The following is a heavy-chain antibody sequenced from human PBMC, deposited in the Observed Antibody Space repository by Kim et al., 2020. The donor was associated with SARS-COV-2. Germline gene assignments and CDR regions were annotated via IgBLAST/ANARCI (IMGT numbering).Heavy chain of an antibody. Sequence: ASVKVSCKASGYTFTSYGISWVRQAPGQGLEWMGWISAYNGNTNYAQKLQGRVTMTTDTSTSTAYMELRSLRSDDTAAYYCARDGVPAAILGYYYYGMDVWGQGATVTDSS. J-gene: IGHJ6*02. CDR2: ISAYNGNT. CDR1: GYTFTSYG. V-gene: IGHV1-18*04. D-gene: IGHD2-2*01. CDR3: ARDGVPAAILGYYYYGMDV.